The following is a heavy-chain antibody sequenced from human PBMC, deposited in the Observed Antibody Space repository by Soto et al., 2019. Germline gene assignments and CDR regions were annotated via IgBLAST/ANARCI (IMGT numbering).Heavy chain of an antibody. CDR1: GFTFSSYA. D-gene: IGHD5-18*01. Sequence: EVQLLESGGGLVQPGGSLRLSCAASGFTFSSYAMSWVRQAPGKGLEWVSAISGSGGSTYYADSVKGRFTISRDNSKNTLYLQMNSLRAEDTAVYYCAKDAGGYSYGYYGMDVWGQGTTVTVSS. CDR2: ISGSGGST. J-gene: IGHJ6*02. V-gene: IGHV3-23*01. CDR3: AKDAGGYSYGYYGMDV.